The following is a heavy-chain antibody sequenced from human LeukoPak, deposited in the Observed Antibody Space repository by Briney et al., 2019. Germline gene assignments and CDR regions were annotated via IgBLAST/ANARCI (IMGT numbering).Heavy chain of an antibody. J-gene: IGHJ4*02. CDR1: GFTLSSYA. CDR3: AKQSAGSAAWYSLHYDF. V-gene: IGHV3-23*01. CDR2: VYGGGGGS. Sequence: GGSLRLSCEASGFTLSSYAMTWVRQAPGRGLEWVSSVYGGGGGSYYADSVKGRFTISRDNSKDTLYLQMNGLRAEDTAVYFCAKQSAGSAAWYSLHYDFWGQGTLVTVSS. D-gene: IGHD6-13*01.